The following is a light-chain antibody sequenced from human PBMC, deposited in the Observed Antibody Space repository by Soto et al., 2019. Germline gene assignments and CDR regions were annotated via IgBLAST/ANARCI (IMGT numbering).Light chain of an antibody. CDR1: QSISSY. J-gene: IGKJ1*01. Sequence: DIQMTQSPSSLSASVGDRVTITCRASQSISSYLNWYQQKPGKAPKLLIYAASSLQSGVPSRFSGSGSGTDFTLTISSLQPEDFATYYCQQSYSIPRTFGKGTKVDIK. V-gene: IGKV1-39*01. CDR2: AAS. CDR3: QQSYSIPRT.